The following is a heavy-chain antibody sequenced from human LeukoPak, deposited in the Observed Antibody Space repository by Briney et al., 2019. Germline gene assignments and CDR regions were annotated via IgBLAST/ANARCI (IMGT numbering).Heavy chain of an antibody. CDR1: KFTFRSYD. V-gene: IGHV3-30*02. CDR3: GSYGSGSFPGY. CDR2: IRYDGSDI. D-gene: IGHD3-10*01. J-gene: IGHJ4*02. Sequence: GGSLRLSCAASKFTFRSYDMHWVRQAPGRGPQWVAYIRYDGSDILYADSVKGRFTISRDNSNNTLFLQMNSLRIEDTAVYYCGSYGSGSFPGYRGQGTLVTVSS.